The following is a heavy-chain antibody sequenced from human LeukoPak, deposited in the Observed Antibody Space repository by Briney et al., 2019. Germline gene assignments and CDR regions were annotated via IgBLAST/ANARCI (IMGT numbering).Heavy chain of an antibody. CDR3: ARISGFGDPFDY. J-gene: IGHJ4*02. Sequence: SETLSLTCTVSGGSISSSSYYWGWIRQPPGKGLEWIGSIYHSGSTYYNPSLKSRVTISIDTSKNQLSLKLTSVTAADTAMYYCARISGFGDPFDYWGQGTLVTVSS. CDR2: IYHSGST. V-gene: IGHV4-39*07. D-gene: IGHD3-10*01. CDR1: GGSISSSSYY.